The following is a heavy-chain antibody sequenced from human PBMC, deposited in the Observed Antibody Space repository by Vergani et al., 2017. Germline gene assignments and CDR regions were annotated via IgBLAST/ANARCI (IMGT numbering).Heavy chain of an antibody. Sequence: EVQLLESGGGLVQPGGSLRLSCAASGFTFSSYSMNWVRQAPGKGLEWVSSISSSSSYIYYADSVKGRFTISRDNAKNSLYLQMNSLRAEDTAVYYCASERDNEYQLLCPHRYYYYYYGMDVWGQGTTVTVSS. D-gene: IGHD2-2*01. V-gene: IGHV3-21*01. CDR1: GFTFSSYS. CDR3: ASERDNEYQLLCPHRYYYYYYGMDV. J-gene: IGHJ6*02. CDR2: ISSSSSYI.